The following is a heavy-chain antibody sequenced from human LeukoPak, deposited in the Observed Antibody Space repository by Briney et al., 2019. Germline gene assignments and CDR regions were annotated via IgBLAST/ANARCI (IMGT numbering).Heavy chain of an antibody. J-gene: IGHJ6*02. CDR3: ARGPYVWGSYLLYGMDV. D-gene: IGHD3-16*02. Sequence: SETLSLTCAVYGGSFSGYYWSWIRQPPGKGLEWIGEINHSGSTNYNPSLKSRVTISVDTSKNQFSLKLSSVTAADTAVYYCARGPYVWGSYLLYGMDVWGQGTTVTVSS. CDR2: INHSGST. CDR1: GGSFSGYY. V-gene: IGHV4-34*01.